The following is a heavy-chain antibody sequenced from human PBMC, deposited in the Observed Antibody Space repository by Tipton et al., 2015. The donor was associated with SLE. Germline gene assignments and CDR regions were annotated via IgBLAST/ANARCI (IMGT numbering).Heavy chain of an antibody. J-gene: IGHJ3*02. V-gene: IGHV3-20*03. CDR2: INWNGGST. CDR3: ARRGNSGSSRAFDI. CDR1: GFTFDDYG. D-gene: IGHD1-26*01. Sequence: SGFTFDDYGMSWVRQAPGKGLEWVSGINWNGGSTGYADSVKGRFTISRDNAKNSLYLQMNSLRAEDTALYYCARRGNSGSSRAFDIWGQGTMVTVSS.